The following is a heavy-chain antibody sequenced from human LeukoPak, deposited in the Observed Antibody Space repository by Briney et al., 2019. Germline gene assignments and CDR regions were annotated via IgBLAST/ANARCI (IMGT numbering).Heavy chain of an antibody. CDR2: IYTSGST. CDR1: GDSISSGNYY. CDR3: ARDLVTTINKWYYYYMDV. V-gene: IGHV4-61*02. D-gene: IGHD5-12*01. J-gene: IGHJ6*03. Sequence: SETLSLTCTVSGDSISSGNYYWSWIRQPAGKGLEWIGRIYTSGSTDYNPSLKSRLTISLDTSKNQFSLKLSSVTAADAAVYYCARDLVTTINKWYYYYMDVWGKGTTVTFSS.